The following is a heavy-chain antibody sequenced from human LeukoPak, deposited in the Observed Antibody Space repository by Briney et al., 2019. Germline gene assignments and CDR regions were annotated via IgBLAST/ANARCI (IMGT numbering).Heavy chain of an antibody. D-gene: IGHD3-10*01. CDR2: INHSGST. J-gene: IGHJ3*02. V-gene: IGHV4-34*01. Sequence: PSETLSLTCAVYGGSFSGYYWSWIRQPPGKGLEWIGEINHSGSTNYNPSLKSRVTISVDTSTNQFSLELSSVTVPDRAVYYCARVKTYYYDRWGQGTMVTVSS. CDR1: GGSFSGYY. CDR3: ARVKTYYYDR.